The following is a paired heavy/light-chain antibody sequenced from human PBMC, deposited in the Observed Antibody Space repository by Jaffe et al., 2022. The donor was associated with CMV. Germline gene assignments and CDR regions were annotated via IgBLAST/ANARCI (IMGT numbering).Heavy chain of an antibody. CDR1: GFTFSNYV. J-gene: IGHJ4*02. D-gene: IGHD4-17*01. CDR3: VRDLARDFGAFGDH. V-gene: IGHV3-21*01. CDR2: ISTGSYYK. Sequence: VRLVESGGGLVKPGGSLRLSCAASGFTFSNYVMSWVRQAPGKGLQWVSSISTGSYYKYYAASVEGRFTISRDNARSSLFLQMNSLRVEDTAVYFCVRDLARDFGAFGDHWGQGTLVIAAS.
Light chain of an antibody. CDR1: VLPNQH. CDR3: QSTDSSGSYVV. CDR2: RDS. V-gene: IGLV3-25*03. J-gene: IGLJ2*01. Sequence: SYEVTQTPSVSVSPGQTARIACSGDVLPNQHAHWYQQKAGQAPLLVIYRDSERPPGIPERFSGSSSGTTVTLTISGVQAEDEADYYCQSTDSSGSYVVFGGGTKLTVL.